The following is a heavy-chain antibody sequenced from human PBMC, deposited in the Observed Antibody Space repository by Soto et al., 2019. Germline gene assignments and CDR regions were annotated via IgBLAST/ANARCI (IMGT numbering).Heavy chain of an antibody. J-gene: IGHJ6*02. V-gene: IGHV6-1*01. CDR1: GDSVSSNSSA. D-gene: IGHD1-26*01. CDR3: TIQNSDSRTYEGMDV. Sequence: SQTLSLTCAISGDSVSSNSSACNWFWQSPSRGLEWLGRAYYRSQWYYDSAVSVRSRITVIPDTSKNQFSLQLNSVTPEDTAVYYCTIQNSDSRTYEGMDVSRHEPSVT. CDR2: AYYRSQWYY.